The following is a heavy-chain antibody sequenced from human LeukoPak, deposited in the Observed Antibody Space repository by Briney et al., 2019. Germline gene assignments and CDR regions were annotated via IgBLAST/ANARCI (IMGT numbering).Heavy chain of an antibody. Sequence: SETVSLPCTLSWRSISSYYWRWIRQPPGKGLEWIGYIFYSGSTNYNPSLKSRVTISVDTSKNQFSLKLSSVTAADTAVYYCARGAFYFDYLGQGTLVTVSS. V-gene: IGHV4-59*01. J-gene: IGHJ4*02. CDR2: IFYSGST. CDR3: ARGAFYFDY. CDR1: WRSISSYY.